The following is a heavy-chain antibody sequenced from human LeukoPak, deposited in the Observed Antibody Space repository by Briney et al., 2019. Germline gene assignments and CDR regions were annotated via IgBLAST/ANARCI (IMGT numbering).Heavy chain of an antibody. J-gene: IGHJ4*02. D-gene: IGHD3-22*01. CDR1: GGTFSSYA. Sequence: ASVKVSCKASGGTFSSYAISWVRQAPGQGLEWMGGIIPIFGTANYAQKFQGRVTITADESTSTAYMELSSLRFEDTAVYYCARDHTYYYDSSGYSWGQGTLVTVSS. CDR3: ARDHTYYYDSSGYS. V-gene: IGHV1-69*13. CDR2: IIPIFGTA.